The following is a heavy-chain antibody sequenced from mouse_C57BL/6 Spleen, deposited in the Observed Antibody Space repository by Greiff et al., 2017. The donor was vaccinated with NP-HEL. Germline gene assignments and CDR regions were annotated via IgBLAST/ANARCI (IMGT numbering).Heavy chain of an antibody. V-gene: IGHV14-3*01. D-gene: IGHD1-1*01. CDR2: IDPANGNT. CDR3: ARGGITTVVATNFDY. J-gene: IGHJ2*01. CDR1: GFNIKNTY. Sequence: EVQRVESVAELVRPGASVKLSCTASGFNIKNTYMHWVKQRPEQGLEWIGRIDPANGNTKYAPKFQGKATITADTSSNTAYLQLSSLTSEDTAIYYCARGGITTVVATNFDYWGQGTTLTVSS.